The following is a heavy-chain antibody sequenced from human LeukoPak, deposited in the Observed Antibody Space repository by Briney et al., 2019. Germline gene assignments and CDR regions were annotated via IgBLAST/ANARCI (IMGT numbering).Heavy chain of an antibody. CDR3: TRYGGSYYGADY. Sequence: GGSLRLSCAASGFTFSGSALHWVRQASGKGLEWVGRIRSKANSYATAYAASVKGRFTISRDDSKNTAYLQMNSLKTEDTAVYYCTRYGGSYYGADYWGQGTLVTVSS. CDR1: GFTFSGSA. J-gene: IGHJ4*02. CDR2: IRSKANSYAT. D-gene: IGHD1-26*01. V-gene: IGHV3-73*01.